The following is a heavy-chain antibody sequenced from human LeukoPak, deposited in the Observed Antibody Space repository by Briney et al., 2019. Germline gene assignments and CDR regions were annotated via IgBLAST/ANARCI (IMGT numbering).Heavy chain of an antibody. J-gene: IGHJ4*02. CDR2: ISAYNGNT. CDR3: ARDAIGVAGLTIDY. CDR1: GYTFTSYG. D-gene: IGHD2-8*01. Sequence: ASVKVSCTASGYTFTSYGISWVRQAPGQGLEWMGWISAYNGNTNYAQKLQGRVTMTTDTSTSTAYIELRSLRSDDTAVYYCARDAIGVAGLTIDYWGQGTLVTVSS. V-gene: IGHV1-18*01.